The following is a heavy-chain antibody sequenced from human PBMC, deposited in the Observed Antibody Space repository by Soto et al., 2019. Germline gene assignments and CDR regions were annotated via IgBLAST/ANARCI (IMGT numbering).Heavy chain of an antibody. CDR3: VRASMPKAHFDS. CDR2: MHTSGST. CDR1: GCSIRGYY. V-gene: IGHV4-4*07. D-gene: IGHD2-2*01. J-gene: IGHJ4*02. Sequence: SEALSLPCPVSGCSIRGYYWSWIRQSAGMGLEWIGRMHTSGSTNYNPSLKSRVTFSVDMSKNQISLKLTSVTAADTALYYCVRASMPKAHFDSWGQGTLVTVSS.